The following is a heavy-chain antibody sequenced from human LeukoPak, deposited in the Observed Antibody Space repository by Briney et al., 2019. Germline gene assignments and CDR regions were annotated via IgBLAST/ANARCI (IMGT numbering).Heavy chain of an antibody. CDR2: IYYSGST. J-gene: IGHJ3*02. D-gene: IGHD4-11*01. Sequence: KPSETLSLTCTVSGGSISSYYWSWIRQPPGKGLEWIGYIYYSGSTNYNPSLKGRVTISVDTSKNQFSLKLSSVTAADTAFYYCARELQDVFDIWGQGTMVTVSS. CDR1: GGSISSYY. V-gene: IGHV4-59*01. CDR3: ARELQDVFDI.